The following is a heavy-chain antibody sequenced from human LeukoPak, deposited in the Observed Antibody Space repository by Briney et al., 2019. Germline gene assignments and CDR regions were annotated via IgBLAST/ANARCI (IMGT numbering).Heavy chain of an antibody. Sequence: GRSLRLSCAASGFTFSSYAMHWVRQAPGKGLEWVAVISYDGSNKYSADSVKGRFTISRDNSKNTLYLQMNSLRAEDTAVYYCAKDDKAVAGHAFDIWGQGTMVTVSS. CDR1: GFTFSSYA. V-gene: IGHV3-30-3*01. J-gene: IGHJ3*02. CDR3: AKDDKAVAGHAFDI. CDR2: ISYDGSNK. D-gene: IGHD6-19*01.